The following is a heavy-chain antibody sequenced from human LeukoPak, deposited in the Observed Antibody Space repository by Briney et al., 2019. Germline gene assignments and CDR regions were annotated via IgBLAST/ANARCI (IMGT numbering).Heavy chain of an antibody. D-gene: IGHD3-22*01. CDR1: GGTFSSYA. V-gene: IGHV1-69*05. CDR2: IIPIFGTA. CDR3: AREDYYDSSGYSLFDY. J-gene: IGHJ4*02. Sequence: SVKVSCKASGGTFSSYAISWVRQAPGQGLEWMGGIIPIFGTANYAQKFQGRVTITTDESTSTAYMGLSSLRSEDKAVYYCAREDYYDSSGYSLFDYWGQGTLVTVSS.